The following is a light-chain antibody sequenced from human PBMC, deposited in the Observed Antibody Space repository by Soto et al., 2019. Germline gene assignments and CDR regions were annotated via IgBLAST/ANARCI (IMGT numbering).Light chain of an antibody. CDR2: LGS. Sequence: DIVMTQSPLSLSVSPGEPASISCRSSQSLLRNIGRNYLDWYVQKPGQSPQLLIYLGSTRASGVPDRFSGSGSGADFTLIISRVEAADVGVYFCMQAQQTPRTFGGGTKVEIK. CDR3: MQAQQTPRT. CDR1: QSLLRNIGRNY. J-gene: IGKJ4*01. V-gene: IGKV2-28*01.